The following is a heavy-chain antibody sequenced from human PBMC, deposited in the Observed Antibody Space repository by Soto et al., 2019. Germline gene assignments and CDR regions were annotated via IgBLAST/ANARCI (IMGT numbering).Heavy chain of an antibody. D-gene: IGHD6-13*01. CDR1: GYTFTGYY. J-gene: IGHJ1*01. V-gene: IGHV1-2*04. CDR3: ATGIAAGEYFQH. Sequence: ASVKVSCKASGYTFTGYYMHWVRQAPGQGLEWMGWINPNSGGTNYAQKFQGWVTMTRDTAISTAYMELSRLRSDDTAVDYCATGIAAGEYFQHWGQGTLVTVSS. CDR2: INPNSGGT.